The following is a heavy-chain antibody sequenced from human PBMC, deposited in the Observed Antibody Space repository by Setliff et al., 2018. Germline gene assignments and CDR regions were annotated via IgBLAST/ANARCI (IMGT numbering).Heavy chain of an antibody. Sequence: KTSETLSLTCTVSGYSISSGYYWGWIRQPPGKGLEWIGSIYYSGNSNYDTNYNPSLKSRVTISIYKSKNQLSLDLTSVTAADTAVYYCARNWHWGFDPWGRGALVTVSS. J-gene: IGHJ5*02. CDR1: GYSISSGYY. CDR2: IYYSGNSNYDT. V-gene: IGHV4-38-2*02. CDR3: ARNWHWGFDP. D-gene: IGHD1-7*01.